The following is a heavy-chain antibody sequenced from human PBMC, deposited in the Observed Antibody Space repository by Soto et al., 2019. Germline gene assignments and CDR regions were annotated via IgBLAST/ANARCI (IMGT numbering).Heavy chain of an antibody. CDR3: AKVRRITMIVVVMFFDY. J-gene: IGHJ4*02. CDR1: GFTFSSYA. Sequence: EVQLLESGGGLVQPGGSLRLSCAASGFTFSSYAMSWVRQAPGKGLEWVSAISGSGGSTYYADSVKGRFTISRDNSKNTLYLQMNSLRAEDTAVYYCAKVRRITMIVVVMFFDYWGQGTLVTVSS. D-gene: IGHD3-22*01. V-gene: IGHV3-23*01. CDR2: ISGSGGST.